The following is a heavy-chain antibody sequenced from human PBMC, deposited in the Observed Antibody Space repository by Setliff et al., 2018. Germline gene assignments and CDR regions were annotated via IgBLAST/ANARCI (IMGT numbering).Heavy chain of an antibody. V-gene: IGHV4-34*01. CDR3: ARESATIGEFPLYYFDK. CDR1: GGTFSDYY. CDR2: INHSGTT. J-gene: IGHJ4*02. D-gene: IGHD3-10*01. Sequence: ASETLSLTCAASGGTFSDYYWTWIRQPPGKGLEWIGEINHSGTTNYHPSLRSRVTISLDSSKNQFSLRLSSVTAADAAVYFCARESATIGEFPLYYFDKWGQGIPVTVSS.